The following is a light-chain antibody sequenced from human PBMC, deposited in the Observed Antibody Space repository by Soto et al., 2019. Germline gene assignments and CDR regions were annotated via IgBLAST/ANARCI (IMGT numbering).Light chain of an antibody. V-gene: IGLV2-14*01. Sequence: QSALTQPASVSGSPGQSITISCTGTSCDVGGYNYVSWYQQHPGKAPKLMIYEVSNRPSGVSNRFSGSKSGNTASLTISGLQAEDEADYYCSSYTSSSTFWVFGGGTKLTVL. CDR3: SSYTSSSTFWV. J-gene: IGLJ3*02. CDR2: EVS. CDR1: SCDVGGYNY.